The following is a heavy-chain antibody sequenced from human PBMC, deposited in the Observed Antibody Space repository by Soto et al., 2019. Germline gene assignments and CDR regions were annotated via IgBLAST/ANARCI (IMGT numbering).Heavy chain of an antibody. V-gene: IGHV3-13*01. Sequence: GGSLRLSCAASGFTFSSYDMHWVRQATGKGLEWVSAIGTAGDTYYPGSVKGRFTISRENAKNSLYLQMNSLRAGDTSVYYCARVYKSSGWYYFDYWGQGTLVTVSS. D-gene: IGHD6-19*01. J-gene: IGHJ4*02. CDR2: IGTAGDT. CDR1: GFTFSSYD. CDR3: ARVYKSSGWYYFDY.